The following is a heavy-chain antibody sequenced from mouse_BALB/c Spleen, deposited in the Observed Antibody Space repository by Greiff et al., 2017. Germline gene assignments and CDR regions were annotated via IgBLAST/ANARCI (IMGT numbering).Heavy chain of an antibody. J-gene: IGHJ3*01. Sequence: EVKLMESGGGLVQPGGSLKLSCAASGFTFSSYGMSWVRQTPDKRLELVATINSNGGSTYYPDSVKGRFTISRDNAKNTLYLQMSSLKSEDTAMYYCARDHSSWFAYWGQGTLVTVSA. CDR1: GFTFSSYG. CDR3: ARDHSSWFAY. V-gene: IGHV5-6-3*01. CDR2: INSNGGST.